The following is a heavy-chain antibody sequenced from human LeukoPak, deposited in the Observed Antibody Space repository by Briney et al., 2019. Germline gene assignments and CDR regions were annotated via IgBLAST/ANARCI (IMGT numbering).Heavy chain of an antibody. D-gene: IGHD6-6*01. CDR2: ISSSGSTI. J-gene: IGHJ4*02. V-gene: IGHV3-11*04. CDR1: GFTFSDYY. Sequence: PGGSLRLSCAASGFTFSDYYMSWIRQAPGKGLEWVSYISSSGSTIYYADSVKGRFTISRDNAKNSLYLQMNSLRAEDTAVYYCARVVRAARPYFDYWGQGTLVTVSS. CDR3: ARVVRAARPYFDY.